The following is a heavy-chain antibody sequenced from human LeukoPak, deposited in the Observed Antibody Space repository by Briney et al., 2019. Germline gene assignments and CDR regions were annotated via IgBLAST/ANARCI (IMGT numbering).Heavy chain of an antibody. CDR1: GYTFTNYA. V-gene: IGHV1-18*01. CDR3: AREPLVVGATVDY. J-gene: IGHJ4*02. D-gene: IGHD5-12*01. CDR2: ITTYNGNT. Sequence: ASVKVSCKASGYTFTNYAISWVRQAPGQGLEWVGWITTYNGNTNYAQKLQGRVTMTTDTSKSTAYMELRSLRSDDTAVYYCAREPLVVGATVDYWGQGTLVTVSS.